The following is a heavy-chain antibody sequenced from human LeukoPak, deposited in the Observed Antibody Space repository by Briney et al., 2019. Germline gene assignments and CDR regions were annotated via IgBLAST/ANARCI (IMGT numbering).Heavy chain of an antibody. V-gene: IGHV4-39*01. D-gene: IGHD2-15*01. CDR3: ARLCKGGSRYSKLDY. CDR1: GGSISSSSYY. J-gene: IGHJ4*02. CDR2: IYYSGST. Sequence: SETLSLTCTVSGGSISSSSYYWGWIRQPPGKGLEWIGSIYYSGSTYYNPSLKSRVTISVDTSKNQFSLKLSSVTAADTAVYYCARLCKGGSRYSKLDYWGQGTLVTVSS.